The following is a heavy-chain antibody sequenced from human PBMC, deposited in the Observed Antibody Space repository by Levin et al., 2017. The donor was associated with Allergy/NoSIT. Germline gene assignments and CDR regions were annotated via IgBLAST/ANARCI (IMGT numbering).Heavy chain of an antibody. CDR1: GYTFRVYG. V-gene: IGHV1-18*01. Sequence: ASVKVSCKASGYTFRVYGIIWVRQAPGEGLEWLGWISPNNGHTKVSHKVQGRVIMTTDASTTTAYLDIRSLTSDDTAVYYCARDLGTGWYDNAFEVWGQGTLVSVSS. D-gene: IGHD6-19*01. J-gene: IGHJ3*01. CDR3: ARDLGTGWYDNAFEV. CDR2: ISPNNGHT.